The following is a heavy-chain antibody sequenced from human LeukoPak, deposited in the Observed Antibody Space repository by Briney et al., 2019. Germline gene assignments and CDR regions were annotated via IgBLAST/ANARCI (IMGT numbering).Heavy chain of an antibody. V-gene: IGHV3-74*01. CDR1: GFTFSSYW. J-gene: IGHJ4*02. CDR3: ARVRAVAGTYSGDFDY. CDR2: INSDGSST. Sequence: QPGGSLRLSCAASGFTFSSYWMHWVRHAPGKGLVWVSRINSDGSSTSYADSVKGRFTISRDNAKNTLYLQMNSLRAEDTAVYYCARVRAVAGTYSGDFDYWGQGTLVTVSS. D-gene: IGHD6-19*01.